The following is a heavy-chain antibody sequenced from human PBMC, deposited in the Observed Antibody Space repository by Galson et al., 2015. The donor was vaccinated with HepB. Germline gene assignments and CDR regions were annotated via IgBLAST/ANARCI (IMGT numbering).Heavy chain of an antibody. D-gene: IGHD3-10*01. CDR1: GYTFTRNY. CDR3: ARTSSRSFSDY. CDR2: INPSGGST. Sequence: SVKVSCKASGYTFTRNYMHWVRQAPGQGLEWMGVINPSGGSTSYAQKFQGRVTMHRDTSTTTVYMELSSLRSEDTAVYYCARTSSRSFSDYWGQGTLVTVSS. V-gene: IGHV1-46*01. J-gene: IGHJ4*02.